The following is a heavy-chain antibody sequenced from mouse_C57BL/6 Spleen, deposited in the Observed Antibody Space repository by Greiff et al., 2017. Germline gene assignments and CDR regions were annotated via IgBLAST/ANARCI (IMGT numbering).Heavy chain of an antibody. D-gene: IGHD2-2*01. V-gene: IGHV1-50*01. CDR2: IDPSDSYT. CDR1: GYTFTSYW. CDR3: ARLWLPYYFDY. J-gene: IGHJ2*01. Sequence: QVQLQQPGAELVKPGASVKLSCKASGYTFTSYWMQWVKQRPGQGLAWIGEIDPSDSYTNYNQKFKGKATLTVDTSSSTAYMQLSSLTSEDSAVYYCARLWLPYYFDYWGQGTTLTVSS.